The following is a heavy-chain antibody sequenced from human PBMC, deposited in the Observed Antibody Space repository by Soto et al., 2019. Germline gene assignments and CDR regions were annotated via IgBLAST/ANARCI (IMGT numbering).Heavy chain of an antibody. Sequence: SVKVSCKASGGTFSSYAISWVRQAPGQGLEWMGGIIPIFGTANYAQKFQGRVTITADESTSTAYMELSSLRSEDTAVYCCARAWELLRWFDPWGQGTLVTVYS. CDR3: ARAWELLRWFDP. V-gene: IGHV1-69*13. CDR1: GGTFSSYA. CDR2: IIPIFGTA. D-gene: IGHD1-26*01. J-gene: IGHJ5*02.